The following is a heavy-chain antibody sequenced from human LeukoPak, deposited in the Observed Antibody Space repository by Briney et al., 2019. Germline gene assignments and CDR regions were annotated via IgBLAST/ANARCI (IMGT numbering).Heavy chain of an antibody. CDR3: ARGYYGSGSSFDY. CDR1: GGTFSSYA. D-gene: IGHD3-10*01. Sequence: GASVKVSCKASGGTFSSYAISWVRQAPGQGLEWMGRIIPIFGTANYAQKFQGRVTITTDESTSTAYMELSSLRSEDTAEYYCARGYYGSGSSFDYWGQGTLVTVSS. CDR2: IIPIFGTA. V-gene: IGHV1-69*05. J-gene: IGHJ4*02.